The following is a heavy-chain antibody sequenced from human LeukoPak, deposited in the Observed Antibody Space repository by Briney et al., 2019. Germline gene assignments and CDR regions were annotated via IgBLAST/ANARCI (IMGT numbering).Heavy chain of an antibody. Sequence: PSETLSLTCTVSIDSISSYYWSWIRQPPGKGLEWIAYIFFSGSTDYNPSLKSRVTISVDTSKNQFSLKLSSVTAADTAVYYCARDRYTVVSWYFDLWGRGTLVTVSS. V-gene: IGHV4-59*12. D-gene: IGHD4-23*01. CDR3: ARDRYTVVSWYFDL. CDR2: IFFSGST. J-gene: IGHJ2*01. CDR1: IDSISSYY.